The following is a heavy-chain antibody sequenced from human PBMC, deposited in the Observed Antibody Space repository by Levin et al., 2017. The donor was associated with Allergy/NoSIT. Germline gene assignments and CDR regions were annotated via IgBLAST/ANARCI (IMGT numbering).Heavy chain of an antibody. V-gene: IGHV3-9*01. D-gene: IGHD6-13*01. J-gene: IGHJ3*02. CDR3: AKDIAAPYAFDI. CDR2: ISWNSGSI. Sequence: SLKISCAASGFTFDDYAMHWVRQAPGKGLEWVSGISWNSGSIGYADSVKGRFTISRDNAKNSLYLQMNSLRAEDTALYYCAKDIAAPYAFDIWGQGTMVTVSS. CDR1: GFTFDDYA.